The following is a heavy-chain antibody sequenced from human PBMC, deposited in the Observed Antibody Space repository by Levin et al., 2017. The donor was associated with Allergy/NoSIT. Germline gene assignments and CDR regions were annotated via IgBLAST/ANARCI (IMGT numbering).Heavy chain of an antibody. J-gene: IGHJ4*02. D-gene: IGHD6-19*01. CDR3: ARRRGSSGWIDY. Sequence: SQTLSLTCTVSGGSISSYYWSWIRQPPGKGLEWIGYIYYSGSTNYNPSLKSRVTISVDTSNNQFSLKLTSVTAADTAVYYCARRRGSSGWIDYWGQGTLVTVSS. V-gene: IGHV4-59*01. CDR1: GGSISSYY. CDR2: IYYSGST.